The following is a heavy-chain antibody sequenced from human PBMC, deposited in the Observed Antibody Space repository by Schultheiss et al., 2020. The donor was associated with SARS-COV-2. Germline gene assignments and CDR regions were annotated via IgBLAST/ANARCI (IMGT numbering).Heavy chain of an antibody. CDR3: ARSGLLWFGELDGY. CDR1: GFTFSSYG. V-gene: IGHV3-30*03. J-gene: IGHJ4*02. D-gene: IGHD3-10*01. Sequence: GGSLRLSCAASGFTFSSYGMHWVRQAPGKGLEWVAVISYDGSNKYYADSVKGRFTISRDNSKNTLYLQMNSLRAEDTAVYYCARSGLLWFGELDGYWGQGTLVTVSS. CDR2: ISYDGSNK.